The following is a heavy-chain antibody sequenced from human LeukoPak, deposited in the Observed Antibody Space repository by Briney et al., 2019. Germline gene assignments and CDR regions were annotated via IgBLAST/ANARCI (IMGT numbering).Heavy chain of an antibody. D-gene: IGHD6-19*01. V-gene: IGHV3-48*03. CDR1: GFTFSSYE. Sequence: PGGALRLSCAASGFTFSSYEMNWVRQAPRKGLEWVSYISSSGTTIYYADSVKGRFTISRDNAKNSLYLQMNSLRAEDTAVYYCARAVAGTGGGFFDYWGQGTLVTVSS. CDR2: ISSSGTTI. CDR3: ARAVAGTGGGFFDY. J-gene: IGHJ4*02.